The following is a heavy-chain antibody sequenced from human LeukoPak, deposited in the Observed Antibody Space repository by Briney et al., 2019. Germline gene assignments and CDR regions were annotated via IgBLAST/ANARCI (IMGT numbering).Heavy chain of an antibody. CDR3: ATAPYHAAGY. D-gene: IGHD2-2*01. V-gene: IGHV3-23*01. CDR2: ISGSGGTT. J-gene: IGHJ4*02. CDR1: GFTFSDYA. Sequence: GGSLRLSCAASGFTFSDYAMSWVRQAPGKGLEWVSLISGSGGTTYYADSVKGRFTISRANSKNTLYQQMNSLRAEDTAVYYCATAPYHAAGYWGQGTLVTVSS.